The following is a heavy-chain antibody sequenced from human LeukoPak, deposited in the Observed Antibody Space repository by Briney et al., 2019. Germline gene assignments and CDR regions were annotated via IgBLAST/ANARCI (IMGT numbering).Heavy chain of an antibody. CDR2: ISAYNGNT. CDR1: GYTFTSYG. CDR3: ARDALRLGELSSAFDY. V-gene: IGHV1-18*01. Sequence: ASVKVSCKASGYTFTSYGISWVRQAPGQGLEWMGWISAYNGNTNYAQKLQGRVTMTTDTSTSTAYMELRSLRSDDTAVYYCARDALRLGELSSAFDYWGQGTLVTVSS. D-gene: IGHD3-16*02. J-gene: IGHJ4*02.